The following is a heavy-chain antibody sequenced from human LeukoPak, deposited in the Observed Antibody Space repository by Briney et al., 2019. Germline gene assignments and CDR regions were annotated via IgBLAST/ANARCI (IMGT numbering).Heavy chain of an antibody. J-gene: IGHJ4*02. D-gene: IGHD2-21*02. V-gene: IGHV3-30*18. CDR3: AKDRRYEWAYCGGDCYSGFDY. CDR1: GFTFSSYA. CDR2: ISYDGSNK. Sequence: PGGSLRLSCAASGFTFSSYAMSWVRQAPGKGLEWVAVISYDGSNKYYADSVKGRFTISRDNSKNTLYLQMNSLRAEDTAVYYCAKDRRYEWAYCGGDCYSGFDYWGQGTLVTVSS.